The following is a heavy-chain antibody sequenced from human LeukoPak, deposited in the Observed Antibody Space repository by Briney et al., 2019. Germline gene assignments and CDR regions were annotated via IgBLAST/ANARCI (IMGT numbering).Heavy chain of an antibody. J-gene: IGHJ2*01. Sequence: SETLSLTCTVSGGSISSYYWSWIRQPPGKGLEWIGYIYYSRSTNYNPSLKSRVTISVDTSKNQFSLKLSSVTAADTAVYYCARELTTYYGSYWYFDLWGRGTLVTVSS. D-gene: IGHD4-17*01. V-gene: IGHV4-59*01. CDR1: GGSISSYY. CDR2: IYYSRST. CDR3: ARELTTYYGSYWYFDL.